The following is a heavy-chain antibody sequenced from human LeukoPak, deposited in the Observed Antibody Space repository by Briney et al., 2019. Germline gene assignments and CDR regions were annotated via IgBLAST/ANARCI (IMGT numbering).Heavy chain of an antibody. CDR3: AKEQYYYDSSGYYPLFDY. J-gene: IGHJ4*02. V-gene: IGHV3-33*06. D-gene: IGHD3-22*01. CDR2: IWYDGSNK. Sequence: GGSLRLSCAASGFTFSSYGMHWVRQAPGKGLEWVAVIWYDGSNKYYADSVKSRFTISRDNSKNTLYLQMNSLRAEDTAVYYCAKEQYYYDSSGYYPLFDYWGQGTLVTVSS. CDR1: GFTFSSYG.